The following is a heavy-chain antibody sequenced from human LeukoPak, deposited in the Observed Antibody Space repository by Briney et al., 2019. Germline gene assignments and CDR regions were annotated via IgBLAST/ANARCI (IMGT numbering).Heavy chain of an antibody. CDR1: GGSISSSNW. Sequence: SGTLSLTCAVSGGSISSSNWWSWVRQPPGKGLEWIGEIYHSGSTNYNPSLKSRVTISVDTSKNQFSLKLSSVTAADTAVYYCARVVKQWLAYFDYWGQGTLVTVSS. V-gene: IGHV4-4*02. J-gene: IGHJ4*02. CDR2: IYHSGST. D-gene: IGHD6-19*01. CDR3: ARVVKQWLAYFDY.